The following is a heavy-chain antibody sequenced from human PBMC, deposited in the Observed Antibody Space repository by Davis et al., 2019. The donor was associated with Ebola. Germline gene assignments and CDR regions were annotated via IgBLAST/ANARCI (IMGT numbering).Heavy chain of an antibody. CDR3: ARGGGYGGYGMDV. Sequence: MPSETLSLTCAVYGVSFSGYYWNWIRQTPGKGLEWIGEINHSGRTNYNPSLKSRVTMSVDTSKNQFSLRVRSVTAADTAVYYCARGGGYGGYGMDVWGQGTTVTVSS. CDR1: GVSFSGYY. CDR2: INHSGRT. D-gene: IGHD6-25*01. J-gene: IGHJ6*02. V-gene: IGHV4-34*01.